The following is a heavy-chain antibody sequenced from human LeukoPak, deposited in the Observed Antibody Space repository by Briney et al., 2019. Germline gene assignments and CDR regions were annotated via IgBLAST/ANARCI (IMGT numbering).Heavy chain of an antibody. V-gene: IGHV4-59*11. CDR2: FYYSGST. CDR3: ASTEISGYYLR. J-gene: IGHJ4*02. CDR1: GGSISSHY. Sequence: SETLSLTCTVSGGSISSHYWSWIRQPPGKGLEWIGYFYYSGSTNYNPSLKSRVTISVDTSKNQFSLKLSSVTAADTAVYYCASTEISGYYLRWGQGTLVTVSS. D-gene: IGHD3-22*01.